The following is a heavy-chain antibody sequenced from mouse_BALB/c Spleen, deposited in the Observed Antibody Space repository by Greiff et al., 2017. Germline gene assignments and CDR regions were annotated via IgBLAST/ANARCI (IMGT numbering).Heavy chain of an antibody. D-gene: IGHD1-1*01. V-gene: IGHV2-2*02. Sequence: QVQLKESGPGLVAPSQSLSITCTVSGFSLSRYSVHWVRQSPGKGLEWLGVIWSGGSTDYNAAFISRLSISKDNSKSQVFFKMNSLQANDTAIYYCARGYGSSLYYAMDYWGQGTSVTVSS. J-gene: IGHJ4*01. CDR3: ARGYGSSLYYAMDY. CDR2: IWSGGST. CDR1: GFSLSRYS.